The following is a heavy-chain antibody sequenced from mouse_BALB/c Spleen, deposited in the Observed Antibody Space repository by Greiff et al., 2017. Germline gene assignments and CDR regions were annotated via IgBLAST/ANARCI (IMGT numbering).Heavy chain of an antibody. CDR1: GFTFTDYY. CDR2: IRNKANGYTT. CDR3: ARVPYYYGSH. J-gene: IGHJ3*01. Sequence: EVKLMESGGGLVQPGGSLRLSCATSGFTFTDYYMSWVRQPPGKALEWLGFIRNKANGYTTEYSASVKGRFTISRDNSQSILYLQMNTLRAEDSATYYCARVPYYYGSHWGQGTLVTVSA. D-gene: IGHD1-1*01. V-gene: IGHV7-3*02.